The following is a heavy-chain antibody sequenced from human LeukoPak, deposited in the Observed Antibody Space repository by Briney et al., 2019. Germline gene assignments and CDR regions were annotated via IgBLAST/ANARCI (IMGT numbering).Heavy chain of an antibody. CDR1: GYTFTSYY. J-gene: IGHJ6*02. CDR2: INPSGGST. V-gene: IGHV1-46*01. CDR3: ARDRHDYYYGMDV. Sequence: GASVKVSCKASGYTFTSYYMHWVRRAPGQGLEWMGIINPSGGSTSYAQKFQGRVTMTRDTSTSTVYMELSSLRSEDTAVYYCARDRHDYYYGMDVWGQGTTVTVSS.